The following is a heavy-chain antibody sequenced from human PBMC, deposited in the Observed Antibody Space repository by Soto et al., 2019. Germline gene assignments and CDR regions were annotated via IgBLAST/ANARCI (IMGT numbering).Heavy chain of an antibody. CDR2: INQDGSEK. CDR1: GFTFSSSW. D-gene: IGHD6-13*01. CDR3: ANQGIATYLGMHV. Sequence: EVQLVESGGGLVQPGGSLRLSCAASGFTFSSSWMSWVRQAPGKGLEWVPNINQDGSEKYYVDFVKGRFTISRDNDKNSLYLQMNSLRAEEKAVYYCANQGIATYLGMHVWGQGTTVTVSS. V-gene: IGHV3-7*05. J-gene: IGHJ6*02.